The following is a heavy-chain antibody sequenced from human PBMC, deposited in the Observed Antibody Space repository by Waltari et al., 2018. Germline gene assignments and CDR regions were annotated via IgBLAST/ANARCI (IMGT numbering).Heavy chain of an antibody. J-gene: IGHJ6*02. CDR1: GGTFSSYA. Sequence: QVQLVQSGAEVKKPGSSVKVSCKASGGTFSSYAISWVRQAPGQGLEWMGGIIPIFGTANYARKCQGRVTITADESTSTAYMELSSRRSEDTAVYYCARGQRVVVPAAIRYYYYYGMDVWGQGTTVTVSS. D-gene: IGHD2-2*02. V-gene: IGHV1-69*01. CDR3: ARGQRVVVPAAIRYYYYYGMDV. CDR2: IIPIFGTA.